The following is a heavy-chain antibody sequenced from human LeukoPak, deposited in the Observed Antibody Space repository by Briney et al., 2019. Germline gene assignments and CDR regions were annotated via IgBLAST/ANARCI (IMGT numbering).Heavy chain of an antibody. CDR3: ARVREAAGTGYFDY. V-gene: IGHV4-61*02. CDR2: IYTSGST. D-gene: IGHD6-13*01. CDR1: GGSISSGSYY. J-gene: IGHJ4*02. Sequence: PSETLSLTCTVSGGSISSGSYYWSWIRQPAGKGLEWIGRIYTSGSTNYNPSLKSRVTISVDKSKNQFSLKLSSVTAADTAVYYCARVREAAGTGYFDYWGQGTLVTVSS.